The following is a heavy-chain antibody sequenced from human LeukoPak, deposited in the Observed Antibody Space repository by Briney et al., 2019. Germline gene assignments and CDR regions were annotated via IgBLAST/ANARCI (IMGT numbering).Heavy chain of an antibody. CDR1: GGSISSYY. J-gene: IGHJ4*02. CDR3: ARGSREMATIFDS. V-gene: IGHV4-4*07. CDR2: IYTSGST. D-gene: IGHD5-24*01. Sequence: KPSVTLSLTCSVSGGSISSYYWSWVRQPAGQGLEWIGRIYTSGSTDYNPSLKTRVTMSVDTSKNQFSLKLRSVTAADTAVYFCARGSREMATIFDSWGQGTLVTVSS.